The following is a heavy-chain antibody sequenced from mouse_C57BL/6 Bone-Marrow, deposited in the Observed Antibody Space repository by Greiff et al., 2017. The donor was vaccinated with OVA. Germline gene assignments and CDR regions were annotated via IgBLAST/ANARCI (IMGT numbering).Heavy chain of an antibody. V-gene: IGHV14-4*01. CDR3: TTCTCGSLAWFAY. CDR1: GFNIKDDY. J-gene: IGHJ3*01. Sequence: VQLQQSGAELVRPGASVKLSCTASGFNIKDDYMHWVKQRPEQGLEWIGWIDPANGDTDYAPKFQGKATITADTSSNTAYLQLSSLTSEDTAVYYCTTCTCGSLAWFAYWGKGTLVTVSA. D-gene: IGHD1-1*01. CDR2: IDPANGDT.